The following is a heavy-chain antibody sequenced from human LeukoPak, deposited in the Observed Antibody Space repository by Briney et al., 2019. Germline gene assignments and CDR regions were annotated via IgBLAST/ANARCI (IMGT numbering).Heavy chain of an antibody. D-gene: IGHD4-17*01. Sequence: GASVKVSCKASRYTFTDYYIQWVRQAPGQGLEWMGRINPNSGATTYAQQFQGRVTMTRDTSITTAYMEVSRLTSDDTAVYYCATETTGTPRGVYWGLGTLVTVSS. V-gene: IGHV1-2*02. CDR1: RYTFTDYY. J-gene: IGHJ4*02. CDR3: ATETTGTPRGVY. CDR2: INPNSGAT.